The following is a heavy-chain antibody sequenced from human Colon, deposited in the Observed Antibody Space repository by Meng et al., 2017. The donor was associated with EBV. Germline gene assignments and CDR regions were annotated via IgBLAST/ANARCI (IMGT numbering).Heavy chain of an antibody. CDR1: GGSFSGYY. J-gene: IGHJ4*02. CDR3: ARGPGGSYYLYYFDY. V-gene: IGHV4-34*01. D-gene: IGHD1-26*01. Sequence: QGQLQQGVAGLLKPSETLSLTCAVYGGSFSGYYWSWIRQPPEKGLEWIGEINHSGSTNYNPSLKSRVTISVDTSKKQFSLKLSSVTAADTAVYYCARGPGGSYYLYYFDYWGQGTLVTVSS. CDR2: INHSGST.